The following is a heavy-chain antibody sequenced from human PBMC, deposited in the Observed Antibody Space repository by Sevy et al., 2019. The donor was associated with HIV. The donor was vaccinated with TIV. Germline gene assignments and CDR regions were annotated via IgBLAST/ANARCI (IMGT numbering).Heavy chain of an antibody. CDR2: ISYDGSNK. CDR1: GFTFSSYA. D-gene: IGHD3-22*01. J-gene: IGHJ4*02. CDR3: ARDRVDYYDSSGMVDY. V-gene: IGHV3-30-3*01. Sequence: GGSLRLSCAASGFTFSSYAMHWVRQAPGKGLEWVAVISYDGSNKYYADSVKGRFTISRDNSKNTLYLQMNSPVAEDTAVYYCARDRVDYYDSSGMVDYWGQGTLVTVSS.